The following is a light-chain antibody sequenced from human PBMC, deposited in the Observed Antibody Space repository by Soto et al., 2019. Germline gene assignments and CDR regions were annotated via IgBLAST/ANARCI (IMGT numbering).Light chain of an antibody. CDR1: QNVNSSS. J-gene: IGKJ2*01. CDR3: QHFCSSPPRFT. V-gene: IGKV3-20*01. CDR2: DAS. Sequence: EIVLTQSPATLSLSPGERATLSCRASQNVNSSSLTWYQQKPGQAPRLLLYDASSRATDIPDKFSGSGSGTDFTLTISRLEPEDFAVYYCQHFCSSPPRFTFGLGTKLEIK.